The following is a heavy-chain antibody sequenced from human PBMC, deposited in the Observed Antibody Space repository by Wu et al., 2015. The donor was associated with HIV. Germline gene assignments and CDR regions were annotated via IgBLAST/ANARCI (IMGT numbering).Heavy chain of an antibody. CDR1: GGTFSSYA. V-gene: IGHV1-69*13. D-gene: IGHD3-22*01. Sequence: QVQLVQSGAEVKKPGSSVKVSCKASGGTFSSYAISWVRQAPGQGLEWMGRIIPIFGTANYAQKFQGRVTITADESTSTAYMELSSLRSEDTAVYYCAREKSGFYDSSGYYDYWGRGTLVTVSS. J-gene: IGHJ4*02. CDR2: IIPIFGTA. CDR3: AREKSGFYDSSGYYDY.